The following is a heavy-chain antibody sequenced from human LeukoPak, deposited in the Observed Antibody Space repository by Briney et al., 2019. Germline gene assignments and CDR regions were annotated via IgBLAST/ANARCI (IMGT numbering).Heavy chain of an antibody. CDR2: IIPIFGTA. V-gene: IGHV1-69*05. Sequence: GASVKVSCKASVYTFTGYYMHWVRQAPGQGLEWMGGIIPIFGTANYAQKFQGRVTITTDESTSTAYMELSSLRSEDTAVYYCARDRHEPTLGYCSGGSCVLYYYGMDVWGQGTTVTVSS. D-gene: IGHD2-15*01. J-gene: IGHJ6*02. CDR1: VYTFTGYY. CDR3: ARDRHEPTLGYCSGGSCVLYYYGMDV.